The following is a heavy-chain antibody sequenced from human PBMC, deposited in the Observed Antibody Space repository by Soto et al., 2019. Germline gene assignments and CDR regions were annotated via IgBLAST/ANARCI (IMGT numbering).Heavy chain of an antibody. D-gene: IGHD2-15*01. Sequence: EVQLLESGGGLVQPGGSLRLSCAASGFTFSSYAMSWVRQAQGKGLEWVSGIDGSGRNTYYADSVKGRFTISRDNSKNTLSVQMDSLRVEDTALYYCAKDGGSVCSGGTCYFQAPDYWGQGTLVTVSS. V-gene: IGHV3-23*01. CDR2: IDGSGRNT. J-gene: IGHJ4*02. CDR3: AKDGGSVCSGGTCYFQAPDY. CDR1: GFTFSSYA.